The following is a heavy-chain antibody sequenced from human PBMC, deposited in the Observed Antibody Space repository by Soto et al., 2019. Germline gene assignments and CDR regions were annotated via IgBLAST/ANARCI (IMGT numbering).Heavy chain of an antibody. V-gene: IGHV2-5*02. CDR1: GFSLSTSGVG. J-gene: IGHJ5*02. CDR2: IYWDDDK. CDR3: AHYKGSGSYGGNWFDP. Sequence: QITLKESGPPLVKPTQTLTLTCTFSGFSLSTSGVGVGWIRQPPGKALEWLALIYWDDDKRYSPSLKSRLTITKDTSKNQVVLTMTNMDPVDTATYYCAHYKGSGSYGGNWFDPWGQGTLVTVSS. D-gene: IGHD3-10*01.